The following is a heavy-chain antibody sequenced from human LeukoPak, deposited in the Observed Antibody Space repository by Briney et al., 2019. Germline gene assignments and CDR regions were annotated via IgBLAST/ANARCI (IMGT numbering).Heavy chain of an antibody. CDR2: ISWNSGSI. CDR3: AKAGYSSSWYFPFDP. J-gene: IGHJ5*02. D-gene: IGHD6-13*01. Sequence: SLRLSFAASGFPFQYYAMHRVRQAPGKGLEWVSGISWNSGSIGYADSVKGRFTISRDNAKNSLYLQMNSLRAEDTALYYCAKAGYSSSWYFPFDPWGQGTLVTVSS. CDR1: GFPFQYYA. V-gene: IGHV3-9*01.